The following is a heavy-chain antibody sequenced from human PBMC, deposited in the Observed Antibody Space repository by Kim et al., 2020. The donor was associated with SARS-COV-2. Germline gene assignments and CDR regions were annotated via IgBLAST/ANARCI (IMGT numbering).Heavy chain of an antibody. CDR3: ARELPWDDYYGSGSFDY. D-gene: IGHD3-10*01. V-gene: IGHV4-59*01. Sequence: LKSRVTISVDTSKNQFSLKLSSVTAADTAVYYCARELPWDDYYGSGSFDYWGQGTLVTVSS. J-gene: IGHJ4*02.